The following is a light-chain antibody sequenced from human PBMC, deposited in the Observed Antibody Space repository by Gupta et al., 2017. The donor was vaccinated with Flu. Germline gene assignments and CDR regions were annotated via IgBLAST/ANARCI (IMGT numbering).Light chain of an antibody. J-gene: IGKJ4*01. V-gene: IGKV1-39*01. CDR1: RFIGTY. CDR3: QQSYSIPRT. CDR2: TAS. Sequence: DIPLTQSPSSLSASVGDRVTITCRTSRFIGTYLNWHQQKPGKAPKLLIHTASSLQSGVPSRFSGSGSGTEFTLTISSLQPEDFATYYCQQSYSIPRTFGGGTKVEIK.